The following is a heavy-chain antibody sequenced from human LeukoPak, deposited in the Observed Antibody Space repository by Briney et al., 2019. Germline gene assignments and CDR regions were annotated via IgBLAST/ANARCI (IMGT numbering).Heavy chain of an antibody. V-gene: IGHV1-69*04. D-gene: IGHD6-19*01. CDR3: ARDFGSGWDGTGFDY. J-gene: IGHJ4*02. CDR2: IIPILGIA. Sequence: GASVKVSCKASGGTFSSYAISWVRQAPGQGLEWMGRIIPILGIANYAQKLQGRVTITADKSTSTAYMELSSLRSEDTAVYYCARDFGSGWDGTGFDYWGQGTLVTVSS. CDR1: GGTFSSYA.